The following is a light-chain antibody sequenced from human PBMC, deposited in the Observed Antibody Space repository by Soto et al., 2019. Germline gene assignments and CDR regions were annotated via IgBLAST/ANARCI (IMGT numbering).Light chain of an antibody. CDR2: VAS. Sequence: ELVRTQPQATLSLFPGEGATFSSRAGKRLSSNLAGYQQKPGQAPRLLIYVASTRATGIPARFSGSGSGTEFTLTISSLQSEDFAVYYCQQYNNWLTFGGGTKVEIK. CDR3: QQYNNWLT. J-gene: IGKJ4*01. CDR1: KRLSSN. V-gene: IGKV3-15*01.